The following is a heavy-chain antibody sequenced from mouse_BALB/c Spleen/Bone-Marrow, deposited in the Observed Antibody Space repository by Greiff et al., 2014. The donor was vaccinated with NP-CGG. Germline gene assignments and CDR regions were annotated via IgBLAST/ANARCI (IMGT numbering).Heavy chain of an antibody. CDR1: GSSLTSYG. J-gene: IGHJ4*01. CDR3: ARDENYYGNYGTMDY. CDR2: IWAGGST. Sequence: VKLQESGPGLVAPSQSLSITCTVSGSSLTSYGVHWVRQPPGKGLEWLGVIWAGGSTNYNSALMSRLSISKDSSKSQVFLKMNSLQTDDTAMYYCARDENYYGNYGTMDYWGQGTSVTVSS. V-gene: IGHV2-9*02. D-gene: IGHD2-1*01.